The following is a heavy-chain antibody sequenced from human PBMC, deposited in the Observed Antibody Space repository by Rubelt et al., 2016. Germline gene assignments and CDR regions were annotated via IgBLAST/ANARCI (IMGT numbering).Heavy chain of an antibody. D-gene: IGHD2-8*01. V-gene: IGHV4-59*12. CDR2: INHSGST. Sequence: QVQLQESGPGLVKPSETLSLTCTVSGGSTSSYYWSWIRQPPGKGLAWIGEINHSGSTNYNPSLKSRVTISVDTAKNQFSLKLSSVTAADTAVYYCARDGELMVYGTLDYWGQGTLVTVSS. J-gene: IGHJ4*02. CDR1: GGSTSSYY. CDR3: ARDGELMVYGTLDY.